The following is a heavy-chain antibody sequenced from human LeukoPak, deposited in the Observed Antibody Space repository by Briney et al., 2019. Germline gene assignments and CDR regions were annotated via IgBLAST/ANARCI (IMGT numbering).Heavy chain of an antibody. J-gene: IGHJ4*02. V-gene: IGHV3-21*01. Sequence: GGSLRLSCAASGFTFSSYSMNWVRQAPGKGLEWVSSISSSSSYIYYADSVKGRFTISRDNAKNSLYLQMNSLRAEDTAVYYCAPQGADSSGWYAGWGQGTLVTVSS. CDR2: ISSSSSYI. CDR3: APQGADSSGWYAG. D-gene: IGHD6-19*01. CDR1: GFTFSSYS.